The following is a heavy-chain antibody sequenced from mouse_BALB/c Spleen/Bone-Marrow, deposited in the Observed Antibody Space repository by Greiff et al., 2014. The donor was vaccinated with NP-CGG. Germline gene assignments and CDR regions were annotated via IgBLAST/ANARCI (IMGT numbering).Heavy chain of an antibody. CDR1: GYSFTGYT. Sequence: VQLQQSGPELVKPGASMKISCKASGYSFTGYTMNWVKQSHGKNLEWIGLINPYNGGTTYNQYFKGKATLTVDRSSSTAYMELLSLTSEDSAVYYCASYYGSTWYFDAWGAGTTVTVSS. D-gene: IGHD1-1*01. V-gene: IGHV1-18*01. J-gene: IGHJ1*01. CDR2: INPYNGGT. CDR3: ASYYGSTWYFDA.